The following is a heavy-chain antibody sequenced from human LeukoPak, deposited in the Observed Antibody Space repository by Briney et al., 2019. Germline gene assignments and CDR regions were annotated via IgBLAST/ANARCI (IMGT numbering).Heavy chain of an antibody. V-gene: IGHV1-2*02. CDR3: AREYGYTMLDAFDI. J-gene: IGHJ3*02. CDR1: GYTFTGYY. CDR2: INPNSGGT. D-gene: IGHD5-18*01. Sequence: GASVKVSCKASGYTFTGYYMHWVRQAPGQGLEWMGWINPNSGGTNYAQDFHGRVTMTRDTSISTAYMELRSLRSDDTAVYHCAREYGYTMLDAFDIWGQGTMVTVSS.